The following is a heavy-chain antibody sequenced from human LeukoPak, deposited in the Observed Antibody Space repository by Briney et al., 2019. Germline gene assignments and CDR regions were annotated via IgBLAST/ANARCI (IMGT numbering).Heavy chain of an antibody. CDR2: ISSSSSTI. Sequence: PGGSLRLSCAASGFTFSSYSMNWVRQAPGNGLEWVSYISSSSSTIYYADSVKGRFTISRDNAKNSLYLQMNSLRDEDTAVYYCAGSLQLWYSSSWYWFDPWGQGTLVTVSS. D-gene: IGHD6-13*01. CDR1: GFTFSSYS. J-gene: IGHJ5*02. CDR3: AGSLQLWYSSSWYWFDP. V-gene: IGHV3-48*02.